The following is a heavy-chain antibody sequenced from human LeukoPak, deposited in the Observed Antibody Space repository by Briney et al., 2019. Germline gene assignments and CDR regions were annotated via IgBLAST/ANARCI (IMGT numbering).Heavy chain of an antibody. V-gene: IGHV3-48*02. D-gene: IGHD3-10*01. CDR3: ARAKDNYYGSGSYD. Sequence: RGSLRLSCAASGFTFSIYSMHWVRQAPGKGLEWVSYISSSSSTIKYADSVKGRFTISRDNAKNSLFLQMNSLRDEDTAVYYCARAKDNYYGSGSYDWGQGTLVTVSS. CDR1: GFTFSIYS. J-gene: IGHJ4*02. CDR2: ISSSSSTI.